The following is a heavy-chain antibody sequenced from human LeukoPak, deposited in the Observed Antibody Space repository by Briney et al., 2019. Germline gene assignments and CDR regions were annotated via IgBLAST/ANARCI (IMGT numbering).Heavy chain of an antibody. CDR2: IHYSGTA. D-gene: IGHD2/OR15-2a*01. CDR1: GGAISGGDDY. Sequence: SQTLSLTCTVSGGAISGGDDYWSWVRQSPGKDLEWTGYIHYSGTAYYNPSLTSRVTMSVDTSNNQFSLTLRSVTDADTAVYFCARASCSPTACDRGLGCWGQGTVVTVSS. V-gene: IGHV4-30-4*01. J-gene: IGHJ4*02. CDR3: ARASCSPTACDRGLGC.